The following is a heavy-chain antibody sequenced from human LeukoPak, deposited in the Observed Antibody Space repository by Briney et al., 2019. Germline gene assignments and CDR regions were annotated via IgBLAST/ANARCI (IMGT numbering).Heavy chain of an antibody. D-gene: IGHD2-15*01. CDR3: ARDQPRYCSGGSCYRYFDY. Sequence: GGSLRLSCAASGFTFSSYAMHWVRQAPGKGLEWVVVISYDGSNKYYANSVKGRFTISRDNSKNTLYLQMNSLRAEDTAVYYCARDQPRYCSGGSCYRYFDYWGQGTLVTVSS. CDR1: GFTFSSYA. J-gene: IGHJ4*02. V-gene: IGHV3-30*04. CDR2: ISYDGSNK.